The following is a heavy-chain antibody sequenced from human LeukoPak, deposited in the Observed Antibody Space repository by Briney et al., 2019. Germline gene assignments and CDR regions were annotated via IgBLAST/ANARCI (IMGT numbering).Heavy chain of an antibody. CDR2: ISYDGSNK. CDR3: ARAVRSDYDMLTDY. D-gene: IGHD3-9*01. J-gene: IGHJ4*02. Sequence: PGGSLRLSCAASGFTFSSYAMHWVRQAPGKGLEWVAVISYDGSNKYYADSVKGRFTISRDNSKNTLYLQMNSLRAEDTAVYYCARAVRSDYDMLTDYWGQGTLVTVSS. CDR1: GFTFSSYA. V-gene: IGHV3-30*01.